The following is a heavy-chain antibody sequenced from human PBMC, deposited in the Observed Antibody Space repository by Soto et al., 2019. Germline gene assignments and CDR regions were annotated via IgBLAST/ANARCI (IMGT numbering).Heavy chain of an antibody. J-gene: IGHJ5*02. Sequence: PGGSLRLSXAASGFMFNNYAMSWVRQAPGKGLEWVSTVSVSGGTTYYADSLKGRFTISRDNSKNTLYLQMNSLRAEDTAVYYCAKDQGYSSSWYSTWFDPWGQGTLVTVSS. D-gene: IGHD6-13*01. CDR3: AKDQGYSSSWYSTWFDP. CDR1: GFMFNNYA. CDR2: VSVSGGTT. V-gene: IGHV3-23*01.